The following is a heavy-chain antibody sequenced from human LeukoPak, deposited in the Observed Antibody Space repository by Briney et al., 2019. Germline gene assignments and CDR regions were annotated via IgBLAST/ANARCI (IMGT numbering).Heavy chain of an antibody. CDR1: GYSFSNSW. V-gene: IGHV5-51*01. J-gene: IGHJ5*02. D-gene: IGHD2-15*01. CDR3: ARHIDCTGGTCYSVGWFDP. CDR2: IYPGDSEN. Sequence: GESPKISCKGSGYSFSNSWIGWVRQMPGKGLEWMGIIYPGDSENRYSPSFQGQVTISADKSISTAYLQWSSLRASDTAMYYCARHIDCTGGTCYSVGWFDPWGQGTLVIVSS.